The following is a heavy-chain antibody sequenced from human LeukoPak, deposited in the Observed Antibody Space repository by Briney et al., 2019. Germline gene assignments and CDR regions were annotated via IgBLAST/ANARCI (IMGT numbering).Heavy chain of an antibody. V-gene: IGHV4-39*07. CDR2: MYYGGST. Sequence: PSETLSLTCAVSGGSISTTRHYWGWIRQPPGKGLEWIGNMYYGGSTYYNPSLRSRVTISVDTSKNQFSLKLNSVTAADTAVYYCARDNSYGYDYWGQGTLVTVSS. CDR3: ARDNSYGYDY. D-gene: IGHD5-18*01. J-gene: IGHJ4*02. CDR1: GGSISTTRHY.